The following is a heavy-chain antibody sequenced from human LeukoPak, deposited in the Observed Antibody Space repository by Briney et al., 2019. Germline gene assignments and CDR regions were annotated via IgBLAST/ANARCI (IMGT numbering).Heavy chain of an antibody. Sequence: SETVSLTCTVSGGTISSRSHYWGWIRQPPGKGLEWIASIYYSGNSYYNPSLKSRVTISVDTSKNLLSLKLSSVTAADTAVYYCARAPGGYGSGSRGAFDIWGQGTIVTVSS. D-gene: IGHD3-10*01. CDR2: IYYSGNS. J-gene: IGHJ3*02. V-gene: IGHV4-39*07. CDR3: ARAPGGYGSGSRGAFDI. CDR1: GGTISSRSHY.